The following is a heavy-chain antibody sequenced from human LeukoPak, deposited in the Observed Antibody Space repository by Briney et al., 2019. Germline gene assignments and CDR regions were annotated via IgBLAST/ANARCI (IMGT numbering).Heavy chain of an antibody. CDR2: IIPIFGTA. Sequence: GSSVMVSCKASGGTFSSYAISWVRQAPGQGLEWMGGIIPIFGTANYAQKFQGRVTITTDESTSTAYMELSSLRSEDTAVYYCASRNGDYYFDYWGQGTLVTVSS. CDR1: GGTFSSYA. CDR3: ASRNGDYYFDY. J-gene: IGHJ4*02. V-gene: IGHV1-69*05. D-gene: IGHD4-17*01.